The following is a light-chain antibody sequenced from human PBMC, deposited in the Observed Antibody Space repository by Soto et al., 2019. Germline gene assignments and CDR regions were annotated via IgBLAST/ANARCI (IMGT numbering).Light chain of an antibody. Sequence: QSVLTQPASVSGSPGQSITISCSGTGSDVGSYNLVSWYKHHPGKAPKLIIYQVTKRPSGVSNRFSGSKSGNTASLTISGLQSADDADYYCCSFAGSPWVFGGGTKVTVL. CDR1: GSDVGSYNL. CDR3: CSFAGSPWV. V-gene: IGLV2-23*02. CDR2: QVT. J-gene: IGLJ3*02.